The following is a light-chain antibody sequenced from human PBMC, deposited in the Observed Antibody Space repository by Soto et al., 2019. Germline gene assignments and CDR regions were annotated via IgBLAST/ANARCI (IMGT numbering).Light chain of an antibody. CDR2: DAS. Sequence: IVLTQSPVTLALSPGERAVLSCRASQSVSTSLAWYQHKPGQAPRLFIYDASKRAPGIPARFSGSGSGTDFTLTISSLEPEDFAVYYCQVRDVWPPFGEGTKLDIK. J-gene: IGKJ1*01. CDR1: QSVSTS. V-gene: IGKV3-11*01. CDR3: QVRDVWPP.